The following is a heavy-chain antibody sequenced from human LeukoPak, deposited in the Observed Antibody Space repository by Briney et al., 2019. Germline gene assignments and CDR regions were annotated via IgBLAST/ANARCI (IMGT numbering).Heavy chain of an antibody. CDR3: ARRRPTSLNWGPDSYYFDY. CDR1: GGSISSHY. CDR2: IYYSGST. J-gene: IGHJ4*02. Sequence: SETLSLTCTVSGGSISSHYWSWIRQPPGKGLEWIGYIYYSGSTNYNPSLKSRVTISVDTSKNQFSLKLSSVTAAATAVYYCARRRPTSLNWGPDSYYFDYWGQGTLVTVSS. D-gene: IGHD7-27*01. V-gene: IGHV4-59*11.